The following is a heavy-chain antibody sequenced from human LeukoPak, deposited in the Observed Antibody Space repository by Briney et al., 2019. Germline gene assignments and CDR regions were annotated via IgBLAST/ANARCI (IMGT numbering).Heavy chain of an antibody. D-gene: IGHD3-22*01. J-gene: IGHJ4*02. CDR3: AKDSRAALYYYDSSGYYSR. Sequence: PGGSLRLSCAASGFTFSSYAMSWVRQAPGKGLEWVSAISGSGGSTYYADSVKGRFTISRDNSKNTLYLQMNSLRAEDTAVYYCAKDSRAALYYYDSSGYYSRWGQGTLVTVSS. CDR1: GFTFSSYA. CDR2: ISGSGGST. V-gene: IGHV3-23*01.